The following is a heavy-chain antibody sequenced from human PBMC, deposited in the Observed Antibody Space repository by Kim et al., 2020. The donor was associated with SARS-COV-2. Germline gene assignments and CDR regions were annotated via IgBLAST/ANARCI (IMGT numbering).Heavy chain of an antibody. CDR3: ARVHGLFTQYSRAPDLDY. CDR1: GYTFTSYG. CDR2: ISAYNGNT. D-gene: IGHD6-6*01. Sequence: ASVKVSCKASGYTFTSYGISWVRQAPGQGLEWMGWISAYNGNTNYAQKLQGRVTMTTDTSTSTAYMELRSLRSDDTAVYYCARVHGLFTQYSRAPDLDYWGQGTLVTVSS. J-gene: IGHJ4*02. V-gene: IGHV1-18*01.